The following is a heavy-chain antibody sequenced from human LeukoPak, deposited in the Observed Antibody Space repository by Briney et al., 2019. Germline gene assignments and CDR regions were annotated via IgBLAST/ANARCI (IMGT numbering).Heavy chain of an antibody. J-gene: IGHJ3*01. CDR1: GYTFTSYG. CDR3: ARDRYPSSGYYYEDTFQV. CDR2: ISTYNGNT. Sequence: ASVKVSCKASGYTFTSYGISWVRLAPGQGFEWMGWISTYNGNTKYAEKVQGRVTMTIDTSKSTAYMELRSLTSDDTAVYYCARDRYPSSGYYYEDTFQVWGQGTMVTVSS. D-gene: IGHD3-22*01. V-gene: IGHV1-18*01.